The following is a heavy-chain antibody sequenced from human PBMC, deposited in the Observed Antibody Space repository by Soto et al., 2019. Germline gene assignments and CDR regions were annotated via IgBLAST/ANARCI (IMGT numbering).Heavy chain of an antibody. V-gene: IGHV4-34*02. J-gene: IGHJ4*02. CDR2: VNHRGNT. CDR3: AXXXXXXXXXXXXXXXXXXXXS. CDR1: XXXXXXXX. Sequence: QVXLQQWGAGLLKPSETLSLTCAVYXXXXXXXXXXXXRQXXXKXXEWIGXVNHRGNTNYNPSLKSRVTISADTSKNQFSLKLRFVTAADTAXXYXAXXXXXXXXXXXXXXXXXXXXSWGQGTLVTVSS.